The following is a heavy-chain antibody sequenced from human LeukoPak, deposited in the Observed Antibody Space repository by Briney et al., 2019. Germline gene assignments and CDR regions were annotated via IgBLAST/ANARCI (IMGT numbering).Heavy chain of an antibody. D-gene: IGHD6-19*01. CDR1: GFTFSSYS. Sequence: AGSLRLSCAASGFTFSSYSMNWVRQAPGKGLEWIGEINHSGSTNYNQSLKSRVTISVDTSKNQFSLKLSSVTAADTAVYYCARRAGSGWYIVGYYFDYWGQGTLVTVSS. J-gene: IGHJ4*02. V-gene: IGHV4-34*01. CDR2: INHSGST. CDR3: ARRAGSGWYIVGYYFDY.